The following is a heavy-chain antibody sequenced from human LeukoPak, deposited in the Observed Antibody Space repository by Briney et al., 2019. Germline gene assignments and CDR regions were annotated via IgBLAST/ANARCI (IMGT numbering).Heavy chain of an antibody. J-gene: IGHJ6*02. CDR3: VRQAYFGLDV. CDR2: IYPSDSDT. V-gene: IGHV5-51*01. D-gene: IGHD3-10*01. Sequence: GESLKISCNGSGDSFTNYWIGWVRRMPGKGLEWMAIIYPSDSDTRYNPSLQGQVTISVDKSINTAYLQWSSLKASNTAMYYCVRQAYFGLDVWGEGTTVTVS. CDR1: GDSFTNYW.